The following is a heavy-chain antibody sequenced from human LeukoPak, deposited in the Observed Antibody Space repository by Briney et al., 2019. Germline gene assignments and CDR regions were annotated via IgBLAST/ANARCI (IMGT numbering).Heavy chain of an antibody. J-gene: IGHJ4*02. CDR1: GFTVSSNY. Sequence: GSLRLSCAASGFTVSSNYMSWVRQAPGKGLEWIGYIYYTGSTNYNPSLDSRVTISVDMSKNQVSLNLKYVTAADTAVYYCARGYFDWFLDDWGRGTLVTVSS. CDR3: ARGYFDWFLDD. D-gene: IGHD3-9*01. V-gene: IGHV4-59*02. CDR2: IYYTGST.